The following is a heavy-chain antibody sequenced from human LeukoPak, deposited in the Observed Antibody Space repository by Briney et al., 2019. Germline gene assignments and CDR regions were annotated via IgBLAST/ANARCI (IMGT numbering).Heavy chain of an antibody. CDR2: INWNGGST. Sequence: GGSLRLSCAASGFTFDDYGMSWVRQAPGKRLEWVSGINWNGGSTGYADSVKGRFTISRDNAKNSLYLQMNSLRAEDTAVYYCAKNSGAAVGEGYWGQGTLVTVSS. J-gene: IGHJ4*02. D-gene: IGHD6-13*01. CDR3: AKNSGAAVGEGY. CDR1: GFTFDDYG. V-gene: IGHV3-20*04.